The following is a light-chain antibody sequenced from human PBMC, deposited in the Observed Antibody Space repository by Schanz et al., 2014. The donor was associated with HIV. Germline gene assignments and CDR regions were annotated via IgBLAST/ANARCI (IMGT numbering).Light chain of an antibody. CDR3: QNYGSPPWT. J-gene: IGKJ1*01. V-gene: IGKV3-20*01. CDR2: DAS. CDR1: QSVNNH. Sequence: EIVLTQSPAILSLSPGDRATLSCRASQSVNNHLAWYQQKPGQAPRLLIYDASSRATGIPDRFSGSGSGTDFTLTISRVMPEDYAVYYCQNYGSPPWTFGQGTKVEVK.